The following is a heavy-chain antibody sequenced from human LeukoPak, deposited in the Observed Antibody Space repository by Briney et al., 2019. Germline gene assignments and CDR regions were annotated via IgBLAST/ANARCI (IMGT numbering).Heavy chain of an antibody. CDR3: AKVKVWFGELSSAEYFQH. CDR1: GFTFSSYA. D-gene: IGHD3-10*01. V-gene: IGHV3-23*01. J-gene: IGHJ1*01. CDR2: ISGSGGST. Sequence: GGSLRLSCAASGFTFSSYAMSWVRQAPGKGLEWVSAISGSGGSTYYADSVKGRFTISRDNSKNTLYLQMNSLRAEDTAVYYCAKVKVWFGELSSAEYFQHWGQGTLVTVSS.